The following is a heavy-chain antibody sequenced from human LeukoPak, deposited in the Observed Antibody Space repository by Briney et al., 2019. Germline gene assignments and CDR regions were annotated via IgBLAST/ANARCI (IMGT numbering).Heavy chain of an antibody. D-gene: IGHD1-26*01. CDR1: GFTFSSYS. CDR3: ARDHGGSYSY. J-gene: IGHJ4*02. CDR2: ISSFSGTI. Sequence: GGSLRLSCAASGFTFSSYSMNWVRQAPGKGLEWVSYISSFSGTIYYADSVKGRFTISRDNAKNSLYLQMNSLRAEDTAVYYCARDHGGSYSYWGQGTLVTVSS. V-gene: IGHV3-48*01.